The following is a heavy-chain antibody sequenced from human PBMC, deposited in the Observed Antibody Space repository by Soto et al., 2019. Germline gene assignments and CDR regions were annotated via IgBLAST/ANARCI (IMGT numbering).Heavy chain of an antibody. D-gene: IGHD2-15*01. CDR1: GGSISSGDYY. J-gene: IGHJ4*02. V-gene: IGHV4-30-4*01. Sequence: SETLSLTCTVSGGSISSGDYYWSWIRQPPGKGLEWIGYIYYSGSTYYNPSLKSRVTISVDTSKNQFSLKLSSVTAADTAVYYCARDRPGYCSGGSCEYYWGQGTLVTVSS. CDR2: IYYSGST. CDR3: ARDRPGYCSGGSCEYY.